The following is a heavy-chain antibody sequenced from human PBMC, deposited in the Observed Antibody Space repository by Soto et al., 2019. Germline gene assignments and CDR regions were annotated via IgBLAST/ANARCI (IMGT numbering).Heavy chain of an antibody. CDR2: IGADNGYT. CDR3: GRKMEAIFVIVKDHTYYGVYV. J-gene: IGHJ6*02. Sequence: QVQLVQSGAEVKKPGASVRVSCKASGYTFTRYGVTSVRQAPGHGLEWMRWIGADNGYTNHAHKLQGRVTMIAVAPPTSVYIYLARLRANRPPWSYRGRKMEAIFVIVKDHTYYGVYVWCQGPTVTVSS. CDR1: GYTFTRYG. V-gene: IGHV1-18*01. D-gene: IGHD3-3*01.